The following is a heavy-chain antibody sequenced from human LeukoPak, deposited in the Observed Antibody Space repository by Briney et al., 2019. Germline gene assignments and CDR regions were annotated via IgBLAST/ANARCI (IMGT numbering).Heavy chain of an antibody. V-gene: IGHV3-23*01. J-gene: IGHJ4*02. Sequence: PGGSLRLSCAASGFTFSSYAMSWVRQAPGKGLEWVSAISGSGGSTYYADSVKGRFTISRDNSKNTLYLQMNSPRAEDTAVYYCAKDSGSNYVPDYWGQGTLVTVSS. CDR1: GFTFSSYA. CDR3: AKDSGSNYVPDY. CDR2: ISGSGGST. D-gene: IGHD4-11*01.